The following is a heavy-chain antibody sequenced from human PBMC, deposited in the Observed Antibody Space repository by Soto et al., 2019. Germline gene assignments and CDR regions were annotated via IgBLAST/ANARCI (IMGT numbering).Heavy chain of an antibody. CDR1: GYSFTSYW. V-gene: IGHV5-51*01. Sequence: GESLKSSCKASGYSFTSYWIGWVRQISGKGLEWMGITYPEDSQTLYSPSFQGQVTISVDKSISTVYLQWSSLKASDTAMYYCLRRESILRARGGMDVWGQGTTVTVSS. CDR2: TYPEDSQT. J-gene: IGHJ6*02. CDR3: LRRESILRARGGMDV. D-gene: IGHD1-26*01.